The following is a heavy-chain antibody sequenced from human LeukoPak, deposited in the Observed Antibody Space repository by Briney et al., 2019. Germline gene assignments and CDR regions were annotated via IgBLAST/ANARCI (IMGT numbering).Heavy chain of an antibody. Sequence: SETLSLTCTVSGGSISSYYWSWIRQPPGKGLEWIGYIYYSGSTNYNPSLKSRVTISVDTSKNQFSLKLSSVTAADTAVYYCARDLAKGTPLAAADDYWGQGTLVTVSS. D-gene: IGHD6-13*01. J-gene: IGHJ4*02. CDR3: ARDLAKGTPLAAADDY. CDR1: GGSISSYY. CDR2: IYYSGST. V-gene: IGHV4-59*01.